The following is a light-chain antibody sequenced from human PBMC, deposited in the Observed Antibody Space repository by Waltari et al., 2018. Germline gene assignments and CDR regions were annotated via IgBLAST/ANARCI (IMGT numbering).Light chain of an antibody. J-gene: IGKJ4*01. CDR3: QQRHNWPLT. V-gene: IGKV3-11*01. CDR1: ESVRSY. Sequence: EIVLTQSPATLSLSPGEGATLSCRASESVRSYLAWYQQKPGQAPRLLIYDASNRASGIPARFSGSGSGTDFSPSISSLEPEDFAVYYCQQRHNWPLTFGGGTKVEIK. CDR2: DAS.